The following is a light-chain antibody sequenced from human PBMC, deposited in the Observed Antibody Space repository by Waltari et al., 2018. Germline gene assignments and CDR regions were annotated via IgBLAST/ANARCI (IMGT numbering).Light chain of an antibody. CDR1: QGISRW. V-gene: IGKV1-5*03. Sequence: DIQMTQSPSLLSASVGDSVTITCRASQGISRWLAWYAQKPGQAPKMLIYKSSNLDSGVPSRFSGRGSGTEFTLTISSLQPDDFATYYCQEYSTSSLSFAGGTKVDI. J-gene: IGKJ4*01. CDR2: KSS. CDR3: QEYSTSSLS.